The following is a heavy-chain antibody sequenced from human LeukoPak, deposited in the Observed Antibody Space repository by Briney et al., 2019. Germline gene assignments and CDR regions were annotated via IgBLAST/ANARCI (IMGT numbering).Heavy chain of an antibody. CDR3: ARAPPGIAAAGTHYWYFDL. CDR2: ISAYNGNT. CDR1: GYTFTSYG. Sequence: ASVKVSCKASGYTFTSYGISWVRQAPGQGLEWMGWISAYNGNTNYAQKLQGRVTMTTDTSTSTAYMELRSLRSDDTAVYYCARAPPGIAAAGTHYWYFDLWGRGTLVTVSS. V-gene: IGHV1-18*01. J-gene: IGHJ2*01. D-gene: IGHD6-13*01.